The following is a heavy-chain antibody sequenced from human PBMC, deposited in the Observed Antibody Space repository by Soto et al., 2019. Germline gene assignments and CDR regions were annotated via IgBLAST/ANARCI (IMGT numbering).Heavy chain of an antibody. Sequence: QVQLVESGGGVVHPGRSLRLSCAASGFTLSDFGIHWVRQAPGKGLEWLAVISSDGSNKFYADSVQGRFTLSRDSSENTLHLQMARLRIDDTAGYYWAKGPPRGPMGMSLGSWGQGTLVTVSS. D-gene: IGHD3-10*01. V-gene: IGHV3-30*18. CDR3: AKGPPRGPMGMSLGS. J-gene: IGHJ4*02. CDR1: GFTLSDFG. CDR2: ISSDGSNK.